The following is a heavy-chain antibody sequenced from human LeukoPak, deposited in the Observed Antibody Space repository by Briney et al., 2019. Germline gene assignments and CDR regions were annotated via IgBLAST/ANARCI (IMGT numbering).Heavy chain of an antibody. CDR3: ARETYDFWSGYKARYNWFDP. Sequence: PSETLSLTCAVYGGSFSGYYWSWIRQPPGKGLEWIGEINHSGSTNYNPSLKSRVTISVDTSKNQFSLKLSSVTAADTAVYYCARETYDFWSGYKARYNWFDPWGQGTLVTVSS. CDR1: GGSFSGYY. CDR2: INHSGST. V-gene: IGHV4-34*01. D-gene: IGHD3-3*01. J-gene: IGHJ5*02.